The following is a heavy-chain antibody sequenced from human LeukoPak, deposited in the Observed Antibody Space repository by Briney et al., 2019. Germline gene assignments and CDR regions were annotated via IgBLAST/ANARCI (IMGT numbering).Heavy chain of an antibody. Sequence: SETLSLTCTVSGGSISSYYWSWIRQPPGKGLEWIGYIYYSGSTNYNPSLKSRVTISVDTSKNQFSLKLSSVTAADTAVYYCAREYCSSTSCYENAFDIWGQGTMVTVSS. CDR2: IYYSGST. V-gene: IGHV4-59*01. D-gene: IGHD2-2*01. J-gene: IGHJ3*02. CDR1: GGSISSYY. CDR3: AREYCSSTSCYENAFDI.